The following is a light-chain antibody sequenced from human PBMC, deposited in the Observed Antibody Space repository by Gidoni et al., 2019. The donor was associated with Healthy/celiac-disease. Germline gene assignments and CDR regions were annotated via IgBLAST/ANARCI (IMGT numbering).Light chain of an antibody. J-gene: IGKJ4*01. Sequence: EIVMTQSPATLSVSPGERATLSCRASQSVSSNLAWYQQKPGQAPGLLIYGASTRATGIPARFSGSGSGTEFTLTISSLQSEDFAVYYCQQYKNWPPRATFGGGTKVEIK. CDR3: QQYKNWPPRAT. CDR1: QSVSSN. V-gene: IGKV3-15*01. CDR2: GAS.